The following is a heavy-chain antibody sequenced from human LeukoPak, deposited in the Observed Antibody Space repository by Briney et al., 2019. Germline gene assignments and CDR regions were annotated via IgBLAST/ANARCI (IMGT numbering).Heavy chain of an antibody. D-gene: IGHD6-19*01. CDR1: GYSFTSYW. V-gene: IGHV5-51*01. J-gene: IGHJ5*02. CDR2: IYPGDSDT. Sequence: GESLKISCQGSGYSFTSYWIGWVRQMPGKGLEWMGIIYPGDSDTRYSPSFQGQVTISADKSISTAYLQWSSLKASDTAMYYCARQGSSGWYGVHWFDPWGQGTLVTVSS. CDR3: ARQGSSGWYGVHWFDP.